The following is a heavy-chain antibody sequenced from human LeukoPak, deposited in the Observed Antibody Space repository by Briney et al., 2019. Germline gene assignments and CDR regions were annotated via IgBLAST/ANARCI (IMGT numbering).Heavy chain of an antibody. D-gene: IGHD3-10*01. J-gene: IGHJ4*02. CDR3: ARSPPMVRGVIPHSTFDY. CDR2: IIPIFGTA. Sequence: SVKVSCKASGGTFSSYAISWVRQAPGQGLEWMGGIIPIFGTANYAQKFQGRVTITADKSTSTAYMELSSLRSEDTAVYYCARSPPMVRGVIPHSTFDYWGQGTLVTVSS. CDR1: GGTFSSYA. V-gene: IGHV1-69*06.